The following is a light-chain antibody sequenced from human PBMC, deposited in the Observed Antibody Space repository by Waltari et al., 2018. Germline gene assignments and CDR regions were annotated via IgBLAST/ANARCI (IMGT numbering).Light chain of an antibody. CDR1: QSVSSS. Sequence: EIVMTQSPGTLYVSPGERANLSCRASQSVSSSLAWYQQKPGQAPRLLIYGASTRATGIPGRFSGSGSGTEFTLTISGLQSEDFAVYHCQQYSDWPLTFGQGTKVEI. J-gene: IGKJ1*01. CDR2: GAS. CDR3: QQYSDWPLT. V-gene: IGKV3-15*01.